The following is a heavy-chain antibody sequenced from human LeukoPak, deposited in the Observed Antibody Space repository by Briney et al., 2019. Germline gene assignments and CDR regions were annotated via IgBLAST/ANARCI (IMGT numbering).Heavy chain of an antibody. CDR1: GGSFSGYY. V-gene: IGHV4-34*01. CDR3: ARSTVTWAFDI. CDR2: INHSGST. D-gene: IGHD2-2*01. Sequence: SETLSLTCAVYGGSFSGYYWSWIRQPPGKGLEWIGEINHSGSTNYNPSLKSRVTISVDTSKNQFSLKLSSVTAADTAVYYCARSTVTWAFDIWGQGTMVTVSS. J-gene: IGHJ3*02.